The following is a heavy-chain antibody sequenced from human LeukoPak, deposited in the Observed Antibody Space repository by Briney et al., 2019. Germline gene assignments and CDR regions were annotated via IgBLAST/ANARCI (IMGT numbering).Heavy chain of an antibody. J-gene: IGHJ6*02. CDR2: ISYDGSNK. CDR1: GFTFSSYA. Sequence: GGSLRLSCAASGFTFSSYAMHWVRQAPGKGLEWVAVISYDGSNKYYADSVKGRFTISRDNAKNSLYLQMNSLRAGDTALYYCAKPQTPRRDYYYGMDVWGQGTTVTVSS. V-gene: IGHV3-30-3*01. CDR3: AKPQTPRRDYYYGMDV.